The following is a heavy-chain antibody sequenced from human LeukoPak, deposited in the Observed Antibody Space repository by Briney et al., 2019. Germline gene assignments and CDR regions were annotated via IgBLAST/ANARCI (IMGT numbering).Heavy chain of an antibody. CDR1: GASVSSGSYY. V-gene: IGHV4-61*01. CDR3: ARGPIDYYGSGSFPDY. Sequence: PSETRSLTCTVSGASVSSGSYYWSWLRQPPGKGLEWIGYIYYSGSTNYNPSLKSRVTISVDTSKNQFSLKLSSVTAADTAVYYCARGPIDYYGSGSFPDYWGQGTLVTVSS. J-gene: IGHJ4*02. D-gene: IGHD3-10*01. CDR2: IYYSGST.